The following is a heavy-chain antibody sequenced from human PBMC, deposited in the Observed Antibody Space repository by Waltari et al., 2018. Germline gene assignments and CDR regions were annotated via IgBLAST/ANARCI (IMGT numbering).Heavy chain of an antibody. V-gene: IGHV3-53*01. CDR1: GFTVSSNY. CDR3: AREPDIAAADDY. Sequence: EVQLVESGGGLIQPGGSLRLSCAASGFTVSSNYMSWVRQAPGKGLDWVSVIYSGGSTYYADSVKVRFTISRDNSKNTLYLQMNSLRAEDTAVYYCAREPDIAAADDYWGQGTLVTVSS. CDR2: IYSGGST. D-gene: IGHD6-13*01. J-gene: IGHJ4*02.